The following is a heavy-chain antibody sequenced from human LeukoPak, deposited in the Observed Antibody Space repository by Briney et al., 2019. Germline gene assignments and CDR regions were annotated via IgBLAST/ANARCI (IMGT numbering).Heavy chain of an antibody. D-gene: IGHD2-15*01. Sequence: GRSLRLSCAASGFTFSSYSMNWVRQAPGKGLEWVSSISSSSSYIYYADSVKGRFTISRDNAKNSLYLQMNSLRAEDTAVYYCAREGDIVVVVAASYFDYWGQGTLVTVSS. V-gene: IGHV3-21*01. CDR2: ISSSSSYI. J-gene: IGHJ4*02. CDR3: AREGDIVVVVAASYFDY. CDR1: GFTFSSYS.